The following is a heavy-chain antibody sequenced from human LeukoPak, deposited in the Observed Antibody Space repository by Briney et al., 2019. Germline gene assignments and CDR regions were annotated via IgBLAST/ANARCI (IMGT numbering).Heavy chain of an antibody. CDR2: ISAYNGNT. Sequence: ASVKVSCKASGYTFTSYGISWVRQAPGQGLEWMGWISAYNGNTNYAQKLQGRVTMTTDTSTSTAYMELRSLRFDDTAVYYCARDNWKDRWFDPWGQGTLVTVSS. D-gene: IGHD1-20*01. J-gene: IGHJ5*02. CDR1: GYTFTSYG. V-gene: IGHV1-18*01. CDR3: ARDNWKDRWFDP.